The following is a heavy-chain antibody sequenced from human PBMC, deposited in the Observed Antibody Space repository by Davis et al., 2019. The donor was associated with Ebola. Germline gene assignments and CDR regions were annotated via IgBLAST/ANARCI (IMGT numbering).Heavy chain of an antibody. CDR3: ASERDPRKNVLVRPMGRWFDP. D-gene: IGHD2-8*01. V-gene: IGHV4-34*01. CDR1: GGSLSGYY. Sequence: PSETLSLTCAVSGGSLSGYYWTWIRQPPGKGLEWIGEINQSGTTKLNPSLKSRVNLSVDTSKNQFSLKMNSVTAADTAVYYCASERDPRKNVLVRPMGRWFDPWGQGTLVTVSS. J-gene: IGHJ5*02. CDR2: INQSGTT.